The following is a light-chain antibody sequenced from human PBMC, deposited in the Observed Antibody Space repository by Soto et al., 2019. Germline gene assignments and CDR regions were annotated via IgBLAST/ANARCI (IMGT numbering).Light chain of an antibody. J-gene: IGLJ2*01. CDR1: KLGDKY. CDR2: QDS. Sequence: SYELTQPPSVSVSPGQTVSITCTGDKLGDKYACWYQQKPGQSPVLVIYQDSKRPSGIPERFSGSNSGNTATLTISGTQAMDEADYYCQARDSSTVVFGGGTQLTVL. V-gene: IGLV3-1*01. CDR3: QARDSSTVV.